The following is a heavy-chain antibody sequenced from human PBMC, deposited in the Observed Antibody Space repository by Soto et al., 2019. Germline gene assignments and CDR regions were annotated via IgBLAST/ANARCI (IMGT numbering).Heavy chain of an antibody. CDR1: GGSISSYY. J-gene: IGHJ5*02. V-gene: IGHV4-34*01. CDR3: ATGIAAAGTGWFDP. D-gene: IGHD6-13*01. CDR2: INHSGST. Sequence: SETLSLTCTVSGGSISSYYWSWIRQPPGKGLEWIGEINHSGSTNYNPSLKSRVTISVDTSKNQFSLKLSSVTAADTAVYYCATGIAAAGTGWFDPWGQGTLVTVSS.